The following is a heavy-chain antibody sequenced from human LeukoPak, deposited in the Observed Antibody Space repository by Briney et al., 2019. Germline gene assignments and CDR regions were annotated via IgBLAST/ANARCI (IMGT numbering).Heavy chain of an antibody. D-gene: IGHD4-23*01. CDR3: TTVIMGTPKDDY. CDR2: IRSEADGGTL. CDR1: EFSLINAW. J-gene: IGHJ4*02. Sequence: GESLRLSCAASEFSLINAWMSWVRQAPGKRLEWVGRIRSEADGGTLDYAALVKGRFTISRDASKNTLYLQMNSLKTEDTAVYYCTTVIMGTPKDDYWGQGTLVTVSS. V-gene: IGHV3-15*01.